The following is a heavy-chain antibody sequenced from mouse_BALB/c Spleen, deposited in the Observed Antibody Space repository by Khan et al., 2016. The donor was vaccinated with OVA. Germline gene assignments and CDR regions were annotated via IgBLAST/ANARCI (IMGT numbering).Heavy chain of an antibody. CDR2: IHPSNDYT. CDR1: GYTFSNHH. V-gene: IGHV1S45*01. J-gene: IGHJ3*01. CDR3: ASVWALRRIAWFTC. D-gene: IGHD1-2*01. Sequence: VQLQQSGAELVRPGASVKISCKAFGYTFSNHHIHWVKQRPGQGLDWLGYIHPSNDYTNYNQKFKGTATLTVNKSSSTAYMALSRLTSTDSAVSYCASVWALRRIAWFTCWGQGTLVTVSA.